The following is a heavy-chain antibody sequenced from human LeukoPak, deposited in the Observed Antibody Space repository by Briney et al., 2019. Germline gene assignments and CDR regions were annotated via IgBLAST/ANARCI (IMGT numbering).Heavy chain of an antibody. CDR3: ARDLSYYDILTGYLPRGYYYGMDV. Sequence: ASVKVSCKASGYTFTSYYMHWVRQAPGQGLEWMGIINPSGGSTSYAQKFQGRVTMTRDTSTSTVYMELGSLRSEDTAVYYCARDLSYYDILTGYLPRGYYYGMDVWGQGTTVTVSS. V-gene: IGHV1-46*01. CDR2: INPSGGST. D-gene: IGHD3-9*01. CDR1: GYTFTSYY. J-gene: IGHJ6*02.